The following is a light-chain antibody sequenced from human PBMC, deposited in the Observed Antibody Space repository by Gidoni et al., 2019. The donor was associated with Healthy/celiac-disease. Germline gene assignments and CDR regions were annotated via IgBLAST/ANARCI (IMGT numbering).Light chain of an antibody. Sequence: IQLTQSPSSLSASVGDRVTIPCRASQGISSALAWYQQKPGKAPKLLIYDASSLESGVPARFSGSGSGTDFTLTISSLQPEDFAIYYCQQFNSYPITFGRGTKVEIK. CDR3: QQFNSYPIT. CDR2: DAS. J-gene: IGKJ3*01. CDR1: QGISSA. V-gene: IGKV1-13*02.